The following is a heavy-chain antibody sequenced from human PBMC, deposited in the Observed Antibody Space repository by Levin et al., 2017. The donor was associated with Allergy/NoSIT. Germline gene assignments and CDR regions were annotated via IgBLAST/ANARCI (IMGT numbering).Heavy chain of an antibody. CDR2: ISYDGSNK. J-gene: IGHJ3*02. D-gene: IGHD3-10*01. CDR3: AREGSGSAFDI. V-gene: IGHV3-30-3*01. Sequence: PGGSLRLSCAASGFTFSSYPMHWVRQAPGKGLEWVAVISYDGSNKYYADSVKGRFTISRDNSKNTLYLQMNSLRAEDTAVYYCAREGSGSAFDIWGLGPMVTVS. CDR1: GFTFSSYP.